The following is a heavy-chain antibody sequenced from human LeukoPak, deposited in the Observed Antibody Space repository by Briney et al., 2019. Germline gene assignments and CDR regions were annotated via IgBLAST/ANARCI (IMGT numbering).Heavy chain of an antibody. Sequence: PGGSLRLSCAASGFILRSFGMHWVRQAPGKGLEWVSSISSSSSYIYYAASMKGRFTISRDNAKNSLYLQMNSLRAEDTAVYYCARGYYDSSADENDYWGQGTLVTVSS. V-gene: IGHV3-21*01. CDR2: ISSSSSYI. J-gene: IGHJ4*02. CDR3: ARGYYDSSADENDY. CDR1: GFILRSFG. D-gene: IGHD3-22*01.